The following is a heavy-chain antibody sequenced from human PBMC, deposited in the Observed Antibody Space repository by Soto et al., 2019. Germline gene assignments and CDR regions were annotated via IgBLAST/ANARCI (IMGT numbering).Heavy chain of an antibody. CDR3: ARDQGFGGSGSYYTSAFDY. J-gene: IGHJ4*02. CDR1: GYTFTGYY. D-gene: IGHD3-10*01. CDR2: INPNSGGT. Sequence: ASVKVSCKASGYTFTGYYMHWVRQAPGQGLEWMGWINPNSGGTNYAQKFQGWVTMTRDTSISTAYMELSRLRSDDTAVYYCARDQGFGGSGSYYTSAFDYWGQGTLVTVSS. V-gene: IGHV1-2*04.